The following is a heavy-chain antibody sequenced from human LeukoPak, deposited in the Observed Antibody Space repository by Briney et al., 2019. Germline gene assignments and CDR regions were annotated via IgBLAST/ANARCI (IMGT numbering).Heavy chain of an antibody. CDR3: ASRSSIWSGYQDTFYYFDS. CDR2: IYYSGST. J-gene: IGHJ4*02. D-gene: IGHD3-3*01. CDR1: GGSISSYY. V-gene: IGHV4-59*01. Sequence: SETLSLTCTVSGGSISSYYWSWIRQPPGKRLEWIGHIYYSGSTTYNPYLKSRVTISVDTSKNQFSLKLSSVTAADTAVYYCASRSSIWSGYQDTFYYFDSWGQGTLVTVSS.